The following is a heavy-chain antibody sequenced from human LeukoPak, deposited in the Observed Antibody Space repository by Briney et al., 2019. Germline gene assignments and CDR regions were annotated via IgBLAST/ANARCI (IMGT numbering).Heavy chain of an antibody. J-gene: IGHJ4*02. CDR1: GFTFSSYS. D-gene: IGHD6-6*01. CDR3: ASRAIAARDY. Sequence: GGSLRLSCAASGFTFSSYSMNWVRQAPGKGLEWVSYISSGGSTIYYADSVKGRFTISRDNAKNSLYLQMNSLRAEDTAVYYCASRAIAARDYWGQGTLVTVSS. CDR2: ISSGGSTI. V-gene: IGHV3-48*01.